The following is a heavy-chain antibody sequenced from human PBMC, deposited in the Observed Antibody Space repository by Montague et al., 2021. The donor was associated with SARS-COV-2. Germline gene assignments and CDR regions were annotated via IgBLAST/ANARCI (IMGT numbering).Heavy chain of an antibody. Sequence: SETLSLTCTVSGGSITTNFWSWVRQPPGKGLEWVGYAYYTGRSNSSPSLLSRVFIWVETSKNQVSLKLHSVTAADTAIYYCARDTFYYGSETNYVDTFDMWGRGTMVTVSS. J-gene: IGHJ3*02. CDR1: GGSITTNF. D-gene: IGHD3-10*01. CDR2: AYYTGRS. CDR3: ARDTFYYGSETNYVDTFDM. V-gene: IGHV4-59*01.